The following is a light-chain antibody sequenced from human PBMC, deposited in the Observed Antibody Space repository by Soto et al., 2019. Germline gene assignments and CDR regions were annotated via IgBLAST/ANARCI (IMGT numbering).Light chain of an antibody. V-gene: IGKV1-39*01. CDR3: QQSYETPCT. CDR2: GAS. Sequence: DIVMTQSPSSLSASVGDRVTIICQTSQTVGKYINWYQQKPGKAPLLLISGASTLQSEVSSRFSGSGSGTDFTLTISSLQPEDFATYYCQQSYETPCTFGQGT. J-gene: IGKJ2*02. CDR1: QTVGKY.